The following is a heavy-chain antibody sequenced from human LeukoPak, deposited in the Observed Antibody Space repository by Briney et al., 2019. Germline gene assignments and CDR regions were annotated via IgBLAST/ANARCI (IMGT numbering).Heavy chain of an antibody. D-gene: IGHD3-10*01. CDR2: INPNSGGT. Sequence: GASVKVSCKASAYTFTGYYMHWVRQAPGQGLEWMGWINPNSGGTKYAQKFLGRVTMTSDTSIATAYVDLSSLTYDDTAVYYCASPDYYGSGSYRFDPWGQGTLVTVSS. J-gene: IGHJ5*02. CDR3: ASPDYYGSGSYRFDP. V-gene: IGHV1-2*02. CDR1: AYTFTGYY.